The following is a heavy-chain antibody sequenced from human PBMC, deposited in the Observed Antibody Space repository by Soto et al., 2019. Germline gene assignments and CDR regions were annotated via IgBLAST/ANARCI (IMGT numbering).Heavy chain of an antibody. CDR3: ARSIFGVVMYYFDY. D-gene: IGHD3-3*01. CDR2: IKQDGSEK. CDR1: GFTFSSYW. Sequence: GGSLRLSCAASGFTFSSYWMSWVRQAPGKGLEWVANIKQDGSEKYYVDSVKGRFTISRDNAKNSLYLQMNSLSAEDTAVYYCARSIFGVVMYYFDYWGQGTLVTVSS. J-gene: IGHJ4*02. V-gene: IGHV3-7*01.